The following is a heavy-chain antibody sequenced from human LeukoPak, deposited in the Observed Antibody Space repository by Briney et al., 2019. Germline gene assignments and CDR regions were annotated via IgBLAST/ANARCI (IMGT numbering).Heavy chain of an antibody. J-gene: IGHJ5*02. CDR3: ARVRSSGYYYPNWFDP. D-gene: IGHD3-22*01. CDR2: IYLSGST. Sequence: SQTLFLTCTVSGGSISSGDYYRSWIRQPPGNGLEWLAYIYLSGSTYYNPSLKSRVTISVDTSKNQFSLKLSSVTAADTAVYYCARVRSSGYYYPNWFDPWGQGTLVTVSS. V-gene: IGHV4-30-4*08. CDR1: GGSISSGDYY.